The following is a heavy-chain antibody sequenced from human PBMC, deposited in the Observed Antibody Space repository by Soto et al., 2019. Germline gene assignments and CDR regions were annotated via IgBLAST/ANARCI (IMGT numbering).Heavy chain of an antibody. J-gene: IGHJ4*02. D-gene: IGHD3-3*01. CDR2: ISADGSDK. Sequence: QVQLVESGGGVVQPGRSLRLSCAASGFTFSNFGMHWVRQAPGKGLEWVAAISADGSDKYFSGCVKGRFTISRDNSKNTLFLQMNRLRVEDTAVYYCVKGSDVARQELDYWGQGTLVTVSS. V-gene: IGHV3-30*18. CDR3: VKGSDVARQELDY. CDR1: GFTFSNFG.